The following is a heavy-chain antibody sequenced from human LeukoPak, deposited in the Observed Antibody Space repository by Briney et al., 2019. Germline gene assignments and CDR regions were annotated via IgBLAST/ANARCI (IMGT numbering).Heavy chain of an antibody. CDR1: GGSISSYY. CDR3: ARDRGTWNDDGFDY. Sequence: SETLSLTCTVSGGSISSYYWSWLRQPAGKGLEWIGRIYISGSTNYNPSLKSRVTMSVDTSKNQFSLKLSSVTAADTAVYYCARDRGTWNDDGFDYWGQGTLVTVSS. CDR2: IYISGST. J-gene: IGHJ4*02. V-gene: IGHV4-4*07. D-gene: IGHD1-1*01.